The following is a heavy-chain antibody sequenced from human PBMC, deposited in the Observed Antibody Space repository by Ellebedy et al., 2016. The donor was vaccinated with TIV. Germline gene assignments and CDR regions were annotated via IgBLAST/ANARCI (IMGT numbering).Heavy chain of an antibody. J-gene: IGHJ6*02. Sequence: MPSETLSLTCAISGDSVSSSSVAWNWIRQSPSRGLEWLGRTYYRSEWTNDYAVSVESRITVNSDTSKNQFSLHLNSVTPEDTAVYYCARGRPDYYAMDVWGQGTTVTVSS. CDR1: GDSVSSSSVA. CDR3: ARGRPDYYAMDV. CDR2: TYYRSEWTN. V-gene: IGHV6-1*01.